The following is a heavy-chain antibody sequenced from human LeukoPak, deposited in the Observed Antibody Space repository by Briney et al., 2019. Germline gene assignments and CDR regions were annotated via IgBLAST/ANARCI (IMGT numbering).Heavy chain of an antibody. CDR3: ARHGRGYCSSTSCYRFFDY. D-gene: IGHD2-2*01. J-gene: IGHJ4*02. V-gene: IGHV4-34*01. CDR1: GGSISDYY. Sequence: SETLSLTCTVSGGSISDYYWSWIRQPPGKGLEWIGEINHSGSTNYNPSLKSRVTISVDTSKNQFSLKLSSVTAADTAVYYCARHGRGYCSSTSCYRFFDYWGQGTLVTVSS. CDR2: INHSGST.